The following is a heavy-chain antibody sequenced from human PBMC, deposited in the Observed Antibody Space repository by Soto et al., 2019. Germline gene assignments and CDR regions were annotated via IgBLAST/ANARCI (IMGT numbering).Heavy chain of an antibody. CDR3: AREGSSTVTALRALDI. Sequence: QVQLQESGPGLVKLSQTLSLTCAVSGASISSGGYYWNWIRQHPGKGLEWIGHIYNSGTTHYNPSLKRRLTISVDTSKNHFFLKLDSLTAADTAVYYCAREGSSTVTALRALDIWGHGTLVTVSP. D-gene: IGHD4-17*01. CDR1: GASISSGGYY. V-gene: IGHV4-31*11. CDR2: IYNSGTT. J-gene: IGHJ3*02.